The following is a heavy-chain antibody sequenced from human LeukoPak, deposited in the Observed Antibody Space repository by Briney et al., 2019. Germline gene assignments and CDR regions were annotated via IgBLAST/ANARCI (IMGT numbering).Heavy chain of an antibody. J-gene: IGHJ6*03. CDR3: ARAYGSGSYNYYYYYYMDV. CDR2: IYYSGST. V-gene: IGHV4-39*07. D-gene: IGHD3-10*01. CDR1: GGSISSSSYY. Sequence: PSETLSLTCTVSGGSISSSSYYWGWIRQPPGKGLEWIGSIYYSGSTFYNPSLKSRVTISVDTSKNQFSLKLSSVTAADTAVYYCARAYGSGSYNYYYYYYMDVWGKGTTVTISS.